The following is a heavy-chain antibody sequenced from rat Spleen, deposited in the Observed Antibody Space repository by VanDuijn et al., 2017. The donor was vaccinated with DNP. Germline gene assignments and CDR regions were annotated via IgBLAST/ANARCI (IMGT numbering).Heavy chain of an antibody. V-gene: IGHV5-25*01. CDR1: GFTFSNYH. Sequence: EVQLLDTGGGLVQPGRSMKLSCVASGFTFSNYHMAWVRQAPKKGLEWVATISTGGGTLYYRDPVKGRFTISRDDAKSTLYLQMDSLRSEDTATYYCATHNYYFDYWGQGVMVTVSS. J-gene: IGHJ2*01. CDR3: ATHNYYFDY. CDR2: ISTGGGTL. D-gene: IGHD1-11*01.